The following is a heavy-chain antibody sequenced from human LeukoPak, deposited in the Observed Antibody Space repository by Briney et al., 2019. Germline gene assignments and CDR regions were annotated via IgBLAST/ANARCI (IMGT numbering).Heavy chain of an antibody. Sequence: GGSLRLSCAASGFTFSSYWMNWVRQAPGKGLEGVSAISGSGGSTYYADSVKGRSTISRDNSKNTLYLQMNSLRAEATAVYYCAEGGLKYSSGWYDYWGQGTLVTVSS. CDR3: AEGGLKYSSGWYDY. V-gene: IGHV3-23*01. J-gene: IGHJ4*02. D-gene: IGHD6-19*01. CDR2: ISGSGGST. CDR1: GFTFSSYW.